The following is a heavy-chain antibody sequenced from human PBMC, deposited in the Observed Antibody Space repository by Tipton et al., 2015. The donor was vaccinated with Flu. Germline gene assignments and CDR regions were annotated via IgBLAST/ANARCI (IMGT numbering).Heavy chain of an antibody. D-gene: IGHD4-11*01. CDR2: SFHSGNT. Sequence: TLSLTCGVSGDSIRSSNYYWGWIRQPPGKGLEWTGNSFHSGNTYLNPSLKNRVTISVDTSKNQFSLKPSSVTAADTAVYYCARRDYSNYVSEPKNWFDPWGQGALVTVSS. CDR1: GDSIRSSNYY. CDR3: ARRDYSNYVSEPKNWFDP. J-gene: IGHJ5*02. V-gene: IGHV4-39*07.